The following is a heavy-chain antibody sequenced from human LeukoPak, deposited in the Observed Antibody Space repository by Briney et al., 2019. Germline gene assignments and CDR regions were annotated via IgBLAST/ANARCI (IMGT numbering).Heavy chain of an antibody. CDR2: IRSKANNYAT. CDR3: ANDLGWIQLNLG. J-gene: IGHJ4*02. CDR1: GFTFSGSV. Sequence: PGGSLRLSCAASGFTFSGSVMHWVRQASGKGLEWVGRIRSKANNYATAYVASVKGRFTISRDNSRNTVYLQMNSLRAEGTAVYYCANDLGWIQLNLGRGQGTLVTVSS. V-gene: IGHV3-73*01. D-gene: IGHD5-18*01.